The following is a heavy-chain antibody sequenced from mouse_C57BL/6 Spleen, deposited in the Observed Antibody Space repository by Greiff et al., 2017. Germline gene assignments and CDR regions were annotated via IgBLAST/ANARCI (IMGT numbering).Heavy chain of an antibody. Sequence: QVQLQQSGAELVKPGASVKLSCKASGYTFTSYWMHWVKQRPGRGLEWIGRIDPNSGGTKYNEKYKSKATLTVDKPSSTAYMQLSSLTSEDSAVYYCAKEDNWVLAWFAYWGQGTLVTVSA. CDR2: IDPNSGGT. CDR1: GYTFTSYW. D-gene: IGHD4-1*02. CDR3: AKEDNWVLAWFAY. J-gene: IGHJ3*01. V-gene: IGHV1-72*01.